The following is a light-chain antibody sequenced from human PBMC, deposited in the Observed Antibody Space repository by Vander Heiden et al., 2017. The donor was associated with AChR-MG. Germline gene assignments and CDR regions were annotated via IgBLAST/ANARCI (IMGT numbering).Light chain of an antibody. J-gene: IGLJ3*02. CDR3: MIGHSSAGV. V-gene: IGLV5-45*03. CDR2: YKADSDK. CDR1: SGVNVGAYK. Sequence: QAVLTQPSSLSASPGASASLPCTLHSGVNVGAYKIYWYQQKSGSPPQFLLNYKADSDKQQGSGVPSRFSGSKDASANAGILLSSGLQAEDEADYDGMIGHSSAGVFGGGTKLTVL.